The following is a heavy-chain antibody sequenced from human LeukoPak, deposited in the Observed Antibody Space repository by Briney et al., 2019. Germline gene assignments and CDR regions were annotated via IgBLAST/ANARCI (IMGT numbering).Heavy chain of an antibody. Sequence: PSETLSLTCTVSGGSISSYYWSWIRQPPGKGLEWIGSIYYSGSTYYNPSLESRVTISVDTSKNQFSLKLSSVTAADTAVYYCARLVTGTYYFDYWGQGTLVTVSS. CDR1: GGSISSYY. J-gene: IGHJ4*02. CDR2: IYYSGST. V-gene: IGHV4-59*05. D-gene: IGHD6-13*01. CDR3: ARLVTGTYYFDY.